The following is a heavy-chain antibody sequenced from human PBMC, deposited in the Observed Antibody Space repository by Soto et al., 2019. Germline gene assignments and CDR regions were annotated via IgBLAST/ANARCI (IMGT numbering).Heavy chain of an antibody. J-gene: IGHJ4*02. CDR2: ISPSGTT. CDR3: ARAPKVSGSAQTRPDF. V-gene: IGHV4-34*01. Sequence: SETLSLTCSLYSGSLSGYYWSWIRQPPGKGLEWIGEISPSGTTNYGPSLKSRASISVDTSKNQFSLNLTSLTAADTAVYYCARAPKVSGSAQTRPDFWGQGSLVTVSS. CDR1: SGSLSGYY. D-gene: IGHD6-6*01.